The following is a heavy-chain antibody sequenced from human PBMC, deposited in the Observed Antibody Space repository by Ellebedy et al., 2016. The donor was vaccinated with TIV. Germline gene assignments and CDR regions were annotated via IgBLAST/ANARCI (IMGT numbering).Heavy chain of an antibody. J-gene: IGHJ6*02. Sequence: GGSLRLSCAASGFTFSNYAMTWVRQAPGKGLEWVSAISGNGRNTHYANSLKDRFTVSRDSSRNTLYLQLDSLRAEDTAVYYCAQTNWGSGGFYGMDVWGQGTTVTVSS. D-gene: IGHD7-27*01. CDR1: GFTFSNYA. CDR2: ISGNGRNT. CDR3: AQTNWGSGGFYGMDV. V-gene: IGHV3-23*01.